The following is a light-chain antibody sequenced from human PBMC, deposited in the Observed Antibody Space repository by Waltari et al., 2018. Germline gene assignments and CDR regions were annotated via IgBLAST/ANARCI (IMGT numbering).Light chain of an antibody. V-gene: IGLV6-57*03. CDR2: EVD. Sequence: NFILTQPHSVSESPGKTVTISCTRRSGSIPRTYVQWYQQRPGSAPTNVIYEVDQRPSGVPDRFSGSVDRSSNSVSLTISGLETEDEADYYCQSYGDNYQLVFGGGTKLTVL. J-gene: IGLJ2*01. CDR3: QSYGDNYQLV. CDR1: SGSIPRTY.